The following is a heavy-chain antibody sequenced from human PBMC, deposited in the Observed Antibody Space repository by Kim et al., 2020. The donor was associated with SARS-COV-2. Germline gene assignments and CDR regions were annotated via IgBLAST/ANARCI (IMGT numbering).Heavy chain of an antibody. V-gene: IGHV3-11*03. Sequence: GGSLRLSCAASGFTFSDYYMSWIRQAPGKGLEWVSYISSSSCTNYADAVKGRCTISRDNAKNNLHLQLNSLIAEDTAAYYCSRGGYRSGSHYSDYWGQ. J-gene: IGHJ4*02. CDR1: GFTFSDYY. CDR3: SRGGYRSGSHYSDY. D-gene: IGHD3-10*01. CDR2: ISSSSCT.